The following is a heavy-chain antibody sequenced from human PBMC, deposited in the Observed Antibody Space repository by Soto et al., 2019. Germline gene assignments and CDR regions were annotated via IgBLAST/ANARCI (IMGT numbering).Heavy chain of an antibody. CDR1: GGSISSGGYS. J-gene: IGHJ4*02. Sequence: TLSLTCDVAGGSISSGGYSWSWVRQPPGKGLEWIGYIYHSGSTYYNPSLKSRVTISVDRSKNQFSLKLSSVTAADTAVYYCASILNYYGSGSYSYYFDYWGQGTLVTVSS. CDR2: IYHSGST. CDR3: ASILNYYGSGSYSYYFDY. D-gene: IGHD3-10*01. V-gene: IGHV4-30-2*01.